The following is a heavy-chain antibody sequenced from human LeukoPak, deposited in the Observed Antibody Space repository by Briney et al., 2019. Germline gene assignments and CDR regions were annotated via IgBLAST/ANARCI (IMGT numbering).Heavy chain of an antibody. J-gene: IGHJ4*02. Sequence: GGSLRLPCAASGFTFSSYGMHWVRQAPGKGLEWVAFIRYDGSNKYYADSVKGRFTISRDNSKHTLYLQMNSLRAEDTAVYYCANWVTADWGQGTLVTVSS. CDR3: ANWVTAD. CDR1: GFTFSSYG. D-gene: IGHD2-21*02. CDR2: IRYDGSNK. V-gene: IGHV3-30*02.